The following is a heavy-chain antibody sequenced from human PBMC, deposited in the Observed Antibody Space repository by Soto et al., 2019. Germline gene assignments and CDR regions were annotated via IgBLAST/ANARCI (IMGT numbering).Heavy chain of an antibody. D-gene: IGHD6-6*01. J-gene: IGHJ4*02. V-gene: IGHV3-30*18. CDR2: ISYDGSNK. CDR1: GFTFSSYG. CDR3: AKVFQRVYSSSSIDY. Sequence: LSLSCAASGFTFSSYGMHWVRQAPGKGLEWVAVISYDGSNKYYADSVKGRFTISRDNSKNTLYLQMNSLRAEDTAVYYCAKVFQRVYSSSSIDYWGQGTLVTVSS.